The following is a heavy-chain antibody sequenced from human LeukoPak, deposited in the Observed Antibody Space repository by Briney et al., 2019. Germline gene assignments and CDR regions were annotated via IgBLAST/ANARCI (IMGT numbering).Heavy chain of an antibody. Sequence: PSETLSLTCTVSGGSISSSSYYWGWIRQPPGKGLGWIGSIYYSGSTYYNPSLKSRVTISVDTSKNQFSLKLSSVTAADTAVYYCARGGPLGAARRPYNWFDPWGQGTLVTDSS. V-gene: IGHV4-39*07. CDR3: ARGGPLGAARRPYNWFDP. D-gene: IGHD3-16*01. CDR1: GGSISSSSYY. J-gene: IGHJ5*02. CDR2: IYYSGST.